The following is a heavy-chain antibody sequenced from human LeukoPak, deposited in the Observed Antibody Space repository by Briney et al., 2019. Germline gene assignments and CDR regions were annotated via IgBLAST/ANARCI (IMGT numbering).Heavy chain of an antibody. CDR2: ISYEGTNK. Sequence: GRSLTLSWAAAAFTFSRYGIHWVRQAPGKVLEWVALISYEGTNKYYTDSVRGRFTMSRDNSKNTMYLVMISLRAQDTVVYYCGKDGRDFKWFGEVLRPSRHYYTDVWGKGTTVTVSS. CDR3: GKDGRDFKWFGEVLRPSRHYYTDV. CDR1: AFTFSRYG. D-gene: IGHD3-10*01. J-gene: IGHJ6*03. V-gene: IGHV3-30*18.